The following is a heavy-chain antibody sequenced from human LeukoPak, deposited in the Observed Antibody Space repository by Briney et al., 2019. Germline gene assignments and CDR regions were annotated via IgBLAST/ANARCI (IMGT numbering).Heavy chain of an antibody. CDR3: ARGDPKNAFDI. CDR2: IIPIFGTA. J-gene: IGHJ3*02. Sequence: SVKVSCKASGGTFSSYAISWVRQAPGQGLEWMGRIIPIFGTAIYAQKFQGRVTSTTDESTSTAYIELSSLRSEDTAVYYCARGDPKNAFDIWGQGTMVTVSS. CDR1: GGTFSSYA. V-gene: IGHV1-69*05.